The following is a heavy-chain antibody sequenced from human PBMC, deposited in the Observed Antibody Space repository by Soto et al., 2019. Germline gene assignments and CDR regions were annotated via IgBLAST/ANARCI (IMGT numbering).Heavy chain of an antibody. D-gene: IGHD2-8*01. CDR1: GFTSSSYW. Sequence: PGXSLILSCAASGFTSSSYWMHCVRQAPGKGLVWVSHINSDGSSTTYADSVKGRFTISRENAKNTLYLQMSSLRAEDTAVYYCTRGWSGETIWGQGAMVTVSS. CDR2: INSDGSST. V-gene: IGHV3-74*01. J-gene: IGHJ3*02. CDR3: TRGWSGETI.